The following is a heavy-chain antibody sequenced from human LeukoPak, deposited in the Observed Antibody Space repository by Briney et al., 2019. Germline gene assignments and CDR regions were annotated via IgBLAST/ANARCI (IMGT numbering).Heavy chain of an antibody. Sequence: ASVKVSCKASGGTFSSYAISWVRQAPGQGLEWMGGNIPIFGTANYAQKFQGRVTITADESTSTAYMELSSLRSEDTAVYYCAKDLWFVNYSNSAVFDYWGQGTLVTVSS. CDR2: NIPIFGTA. CDR3: AKDLWFVNYSNSAVFDY. J-gene: IGHJ4*02. CDR1: GGTFSSYA. D-gene: IGHD4-11*01. V-gene: IGHV1-69*13.